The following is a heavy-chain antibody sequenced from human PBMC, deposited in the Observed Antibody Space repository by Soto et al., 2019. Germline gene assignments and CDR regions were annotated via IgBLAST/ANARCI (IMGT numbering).Heavy chain of an antibody. J-gene: IGHJ3*02. CDR3: ASATMTYDDSSGYGSFDI. CDR1: GYTFTSYG. Sequence: ASVKVSCKASGYTFTSYGISWVRQAPGQGLEWMGWISAYNGNTNYAQKLQGRVTMTTDTSTSTAYMELRSLRSDDTAVYYCASATMTYDDSSGYGSFDIWGQGTMGTVSS. CDR2: ISAYNGNT. D-gene: IGHD3-22*01. V-gene: IGHV1-18*01.